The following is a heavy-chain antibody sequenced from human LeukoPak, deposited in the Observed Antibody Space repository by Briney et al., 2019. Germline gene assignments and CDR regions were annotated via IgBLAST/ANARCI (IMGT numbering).Heavy chain of an antibody. V-gene: IGHV4-38-2*02. Sequence: PSETLPLTCTVSGYSISSGHYWGWIRQPPGKGLEWIGSIYHSGNTYYNLSLKSRVTISVDTSKNQFSLKLTSATAADTAVYYCARHDILRYLDYWGQGTLVTVSS. CDR2: IYHSGNT. J-gene: IGHJ4*02. CDR3: ARHDILRYLDY. CDR1: GYSISSGHY. D-gene: IGHD3-9*01.